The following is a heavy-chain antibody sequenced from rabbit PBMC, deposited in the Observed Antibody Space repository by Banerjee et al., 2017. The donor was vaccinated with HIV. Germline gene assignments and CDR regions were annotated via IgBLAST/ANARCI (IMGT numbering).Heavy chain of an antibody. J-gene: IGHJ4*01. CDR3: ARDLGADNL. Sequence: QSLEESGGDLVKPGASLTLTCTASGFSFSSSYYMCWVRQAPGRGLEWIACIYAGDGSTDYASWVNGRFTIASDNAQNTVDLQMTSLTAADTATYFCARDLGADNLWGPGTLVTVS. CDR1: GFSFSSSYY. V-gene: IGHV1S40*01. D-gene: IGHD4-1*01. CDR2: IYAGDGST.